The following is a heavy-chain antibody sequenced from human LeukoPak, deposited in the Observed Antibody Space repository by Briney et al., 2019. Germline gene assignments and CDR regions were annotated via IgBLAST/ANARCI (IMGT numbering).Heavy chain of an antibody. Sequence: LSLTCTVSGASIRISNYYWGWIRQAPGKGLEWVSYISSSSSYTNYADSVKGRFTISRDNAKNSLYLQMNSLRAEDTAVYYCARDGGYSYGYISVWGQGTLVTVSS. CDR3: ARDGGYSYGYISV. D-gene: IGHD5-18*01. J-gene: IGHJ4*02. V-gene: IGHV3-11*05. CDR1: GASIRISNYY. CDR2: ISSSSSYT.